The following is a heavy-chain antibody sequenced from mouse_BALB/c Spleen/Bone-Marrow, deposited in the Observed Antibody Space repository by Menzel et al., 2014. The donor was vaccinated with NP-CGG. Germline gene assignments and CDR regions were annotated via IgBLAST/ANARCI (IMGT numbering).Heavy chain of an antibody. V-gene: IGHV7-3*02. CDR2: IRNKANGYTT. J-gene: IGHJ1*01. CDR3: ARELTTAIHWYFDV. CDR1: GFTFTDYY. Sequence: DVMLVESGGGLVQPGDSLRLSCATSGFTFTDYYMSWVRQPPGKALEWLGFIRNKANGYTTEYSASVKGRFTISRDNSQSILYLQMNTLRAEDSATYYCARELTTAIHWYFDVWGAGTTVTVSS. D-gene: IGHD1-2*01.